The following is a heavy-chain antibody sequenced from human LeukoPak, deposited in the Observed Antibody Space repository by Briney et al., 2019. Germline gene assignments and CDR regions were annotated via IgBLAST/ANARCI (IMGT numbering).Heavy chain of an antibody. Sequence: ASVKVSCMASSYTFTSYGISWVRQAPGQGLEWMGWISAYNGKTNYAQKLVGRVTMTTDTSTSTAYMELRSLRSDDTAVYYCARGPYYYDSSGYYMYWGQGTLVTVS. CDR2: ISAYNGKT. D-gene: IGHD3-22*01. CDR1: SYTFTSYG. V-gene: IGHV1-18*01. J-gene: IGHJ4*02. CDR3: ARGPYYYDSSGYYMY.